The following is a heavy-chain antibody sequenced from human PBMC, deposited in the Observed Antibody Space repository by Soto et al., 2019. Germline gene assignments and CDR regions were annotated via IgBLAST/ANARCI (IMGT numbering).Heavy chain of an antibody. D-gene: IGHD2-21*01. J-gene: IGHJ4*02. CDR3: ARGIYSASAFFDS. CDR1: GDSISTAYYY. Sequence: PSETLSLTCTVSGDSISTAYYYWNWIRQPPGKGLEWIGYIYYSGITYYIPSLKSRVTISVDTSKNQISLKLNSVTAADTAVDYCARGIYSASAFFDSWGQGTLVT. V-gene: IGHV4-30-4*01. CDR2: IYYSGIT.